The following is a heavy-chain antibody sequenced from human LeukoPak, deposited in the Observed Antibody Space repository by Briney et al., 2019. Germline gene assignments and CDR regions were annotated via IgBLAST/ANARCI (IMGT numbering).Heavy chain of an antibody. D-gene: IGHD3-22*01. CDR1: GYTLTELS. CDR3: AIRSDSSGYYFDY. J-gene: IGHJ4*02. V-gene: IGHV1-24*01. Sequence: ASVKVSCKVSGYTLTELSMHWVRQAPGKGLEWMGGFDPEDGETIYAQKFQGRVTMTEDTSTDTAYMELSSLRYEDTAVYYCAIRSDSSGYYFDYWGQGTLVTVSS. CDR2: FDPEDGET.